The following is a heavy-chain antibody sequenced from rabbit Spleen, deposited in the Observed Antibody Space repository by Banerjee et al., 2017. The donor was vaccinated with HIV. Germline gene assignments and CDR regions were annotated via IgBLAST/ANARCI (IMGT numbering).Heavy chain of an antibody. D-gene: IGHD2-1*01. V-gene: IGHV1S45*01. J-gene: IGHJ4*01. Sequence: QEQLEESAGGLVQPGGSLTLTCTASGFSISSYYMCWVRQAPGKGLEWIGCIYTYYGSTYYASWAKGRFTISKTSSTTVTLQVTSLTAADTATYFCARYSDNTIYSLWGPGTLVTVS. CDR3: ARYSDNTIYSL. CDR1: GFSISSYY. CDR2: IYTYYGST.